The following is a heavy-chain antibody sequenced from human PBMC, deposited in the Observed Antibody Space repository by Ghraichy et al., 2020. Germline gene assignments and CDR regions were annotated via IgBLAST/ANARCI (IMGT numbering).Heavy chain of an antibody. J-gene: IGHJ3*01. CDR2: IREDGHDI. D-gene: IGHD2-21*01. V-gene: IGHV3-30*02. CDR3: AREGPPIGQGAADW. CDR1: GFNFMNYI. Sequence: GGSLRLSCVASGFNFMNYIIHWVRQAPGKGLDWVALIREDGHDIFYADSVKGRFIISRDNSKDTVFLQMNSLGVEDTAVYYCAREGPPIGQGAADWWGQGTMVTVSS.